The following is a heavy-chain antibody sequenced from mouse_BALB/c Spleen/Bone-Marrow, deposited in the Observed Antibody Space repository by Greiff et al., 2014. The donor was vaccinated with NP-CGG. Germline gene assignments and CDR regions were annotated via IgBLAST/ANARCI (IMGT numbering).Heavy chain of an antibody. Sequence: VQLQQPGAELVKPGASVKLSCTASGFNIKDTYMHWVKQRPEQGLEWIGRIDPANGNTKYGPKFQGKATITTDTSSNTAYLQLSSLTSEDAAVYYYASYCYGSSGFAYWGQGTLVTVSA. D-gene: IGHD1-1*01. CDR3: ASYCYGSSGFAY. J-gene: IGHJ3*01. V-gene: IGHV14-3*02. CDR2: IDPANGNT. CDR1: GFNIKDTY.